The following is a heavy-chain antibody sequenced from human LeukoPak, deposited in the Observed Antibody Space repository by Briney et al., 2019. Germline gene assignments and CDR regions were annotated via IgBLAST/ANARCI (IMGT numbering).Heavy chain of an antibody. V-gene: IGHV4-39*01. CDR2: IYYSGST. CDR3: ARRFLTIDNWFDP. CDR1: GGSISSSSYY. Sequence: RTSETLSLTCTVSGGSISSSSYYWGWIRQPPGKGLDWIGSIYYSGSTYYNPSLKSRVTISVDTSKNQFSLKLSSVTAADTAVYYCARRFLTIDNWFDPWGQGTLVTVSS. D-gene: IGHD3-3*01. J-gene: IGHJ5*02.